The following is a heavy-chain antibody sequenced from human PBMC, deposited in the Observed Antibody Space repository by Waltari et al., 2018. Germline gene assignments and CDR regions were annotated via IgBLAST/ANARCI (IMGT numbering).Heavy chain of an antibody. CDR2: IYYSGST. CDR1: GGSISSTSYY. Sequence: QLQLQESGPGLVKPSEPLSLTCTVSGGSISSTSYYWGWIRQPPGKGLEWIGSIYYSGSTYYNPSLKSRVTISVDTSKTQFSLKLSSVTAADTAVYYCARGDYDFWSCSKLGWFDPWGQGTLVTVSS. CDR3: ARGDYDFWSCSKLGWFDP. D-gene: IGHD3-3*01. J-gene: IGHJ5*02. V-gene: IGHV4-39*07.